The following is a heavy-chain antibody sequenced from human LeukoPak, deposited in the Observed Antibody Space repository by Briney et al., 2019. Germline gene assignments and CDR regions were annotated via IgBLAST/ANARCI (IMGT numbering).Heavy chain of an antibody. V-gene: IGHV4-39*01. CDR1: GGSISSNNYY. J-gene: IGHJ5*02. CDR2: IYYSGFT. Sequence: KPSETLSLTCTVSGGSISSNNYYWGWIRQPPGKGLEWIGSIYYSGFTHYNLSLKSRVTISVDTSKNQFSLKLSSVTAAERAVYYGSGHHQGELLSIDLCGHGTLVTVSS. CDR3: SGHHQGELLSIDL. D-gene: IGHD1-26*01.